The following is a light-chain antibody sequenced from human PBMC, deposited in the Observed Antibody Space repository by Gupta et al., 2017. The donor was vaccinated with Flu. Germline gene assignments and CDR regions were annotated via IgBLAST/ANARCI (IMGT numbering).Light chain of an antibody. CDR3: SAYITTTLDVA. Sequence: QSALTQPASVSGSPGQSITISCTGISSDVGGYDDVSWYQQHPGKAPKLMIYDVTNRPSGVSNRFSGSKSGNTASLTISRLQAEDEADYYCSAYITTTLDVAFGGGTKLTVL. CDR2: DVT. J-gene: IGLJ2*01. V-gene: IGLV2-14*03. CDR1: SSDVGGYDD.